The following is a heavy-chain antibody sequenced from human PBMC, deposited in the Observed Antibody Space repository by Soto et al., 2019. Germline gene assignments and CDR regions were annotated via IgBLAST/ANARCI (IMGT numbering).Heavy chain of an antibody. V-gene: IGHV3-23*01. Sequence: GGSLRLSCAASGFTFSSYAMSWVRQAPGKGLEGVSAISGSGGSTYYVDSVKGRFTISRDNSKNTLYLQMNSLRAEDTAVYYCAKVGYSYGYQYYFDYWGQGTLVTVSS. D-gene: IGHD5-18*01. J-gene: IGHJ4*02. CDR1: GFTFSSYA. CDR3: AKVGYSYGYQYYFDY. CDR2: ISGSGGST.